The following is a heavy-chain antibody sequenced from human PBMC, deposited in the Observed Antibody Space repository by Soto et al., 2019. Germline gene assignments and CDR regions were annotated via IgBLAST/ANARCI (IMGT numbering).Heavy chain of an antibody. Sequence: PGGSMRLSFASSRFTFISYGMSWVRHSRWKGLEWVSTIARGVGSTYYADSVKGRFTISRDNSKNTLSLQMNSLRAEDTGVYYCAKDGTAAGIHYYGMDVWGQGTTVTVSS. CDR3: AKDGTAAGIHYYGMDV. J-gene: IGHJ6*02. D-gene: IGHD6-13*01. V-gene: IGHV3-23*01. CDR2: IARGVGST. CDR1: RFTFISYG.